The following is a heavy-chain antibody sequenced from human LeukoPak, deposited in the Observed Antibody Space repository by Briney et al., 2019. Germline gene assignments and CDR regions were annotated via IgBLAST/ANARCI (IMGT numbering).Heavy chain of an antibody. CDR1: GYTFTSYD. V-gene: IGHV1-8*01. Sequence: ASVKVSCKASGYTFTSYDINRVRQATGQGIEWMGWMNPNSGNTGYAQKFQGRDTMTRNTSISTAYMELSSLISEDTAVYYCARALTPNYYDSSGYTGDYWGQGTLVTVSS. D-gene: IGHD3-22*01. CDR3: ARALTPNYYDSSGYTGDY. CDR2: MNPNSGNT. J-gene: IGHJ4*02.